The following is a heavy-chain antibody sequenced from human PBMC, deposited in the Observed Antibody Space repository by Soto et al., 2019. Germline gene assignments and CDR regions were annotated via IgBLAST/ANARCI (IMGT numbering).Heavy chain of an antibody. D-gene: IGHD4-17*01. J-gene: IGHJ5*02. CDR3: ARPSTGLSWFDP. CDR1: GYSFTSYW. Sequence: GESLKISCKGYGYSFTSYWIGWVRQMPGKGLEWMGIIYPGDSDTRYNPSFQGQVTMSADKSISTAYLQWSSLKASDTAMYYCARPSTGLSWFDPWGQGTLVTAPQ. CDR2: IYPGDSDT. V-gene: IGHV5-51*01.